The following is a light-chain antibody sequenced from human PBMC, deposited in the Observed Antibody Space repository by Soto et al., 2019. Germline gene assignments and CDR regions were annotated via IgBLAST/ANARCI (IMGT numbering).Light chain of an antibody. CDR2: GAS. CDR1: QSVSSSY. V-gene: IGKV3-20*01. J-gene: IGKJ2*01. CDR3: QQYGSSSYT. Sequence: EIVLTQSPGTLSLSPGERATLSCRASQSVSSSYLAWYQQKPGQAPRLLIYGASSRATGIPDRFSGSGSGTDFTLTISRLEPEYFAVYYCQQYGSSSYTFGQGTTLEI.